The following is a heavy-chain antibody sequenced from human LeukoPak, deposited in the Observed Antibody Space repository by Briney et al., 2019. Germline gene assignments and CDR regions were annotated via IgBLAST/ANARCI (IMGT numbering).Heavy chain of an antibody. CDR3: TRVLNYYGSGSYYSPYYYGMDV. Sequence: GGSLRLSCTASGFTFGDYAMSWVRQAPGKGLEWVGFIRSKAYGGTTEYAASVKGRFTISREDSKSIAYLQMNSLKTEDTAVYYCTRVLNYYGSGSYYSPYYYGMDVWGKGTTVTVSS. CDR2: IRSKAYGGTT. CDR1: GFTFGDYA. J-gene: IGHJ6*04. D-gene: IGHD3-10*01. V-gene: IGHV3-49*04.